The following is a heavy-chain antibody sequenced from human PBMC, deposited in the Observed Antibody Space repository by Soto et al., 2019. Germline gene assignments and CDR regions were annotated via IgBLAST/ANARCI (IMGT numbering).Heavy chain of an antibody. J-gene: IGHJ3*02. D-gene: IGHD3-10*01. CDR1: GGSISSGCYY. Sequence: SETLSLTCTVSGGSISSGCYYWSWIRQHPGKGLEWIGYIYYSGSTNYNPSLKGRVTISVDTSKNQFSLKLSSVTAADTAVYYCARRWGGTFDIWGQGTMVTVSS. CDR3: ARRWGGTFDI. V-gene: IGHV4-61*01. CDR2: IYYSGST.